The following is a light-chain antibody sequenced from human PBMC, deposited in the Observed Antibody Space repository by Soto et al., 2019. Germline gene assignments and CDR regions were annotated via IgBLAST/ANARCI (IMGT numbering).Light chain of an antibody. J-gene: IGKJ2*01. CDR1: QGISSY. CDR3: QQLNSYPYT. V-gene: IGKV1-9*01. Sequence: IQLTHSPSSLSASGGDRVTITCRARQGISSYLAWYQQKPGKAPKLLIYAASTLQSGVPSRFSGSGSGTDFTLNISRLQPEDFATYYCQQLNSYPYTFGQGTKLEIK. CDR2: AAS.